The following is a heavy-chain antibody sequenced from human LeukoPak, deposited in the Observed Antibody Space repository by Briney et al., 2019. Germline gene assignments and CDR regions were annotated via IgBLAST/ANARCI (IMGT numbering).Heavy chain of an antibody. V-gene: IGHV3-30-3*01. J-gene: IGHJ3*02. Sequence: GGSLRLSCAASGFTFSSYAMHWVRQAPGKGLEWVAVISYDGSNKYYADSVKGRFTISRDNSKNTLYLQMNSLRAEDTAVYYCARDRAVAGVDAFDIWGQGTMVTVSS. CDR2: ISYDGSNK. CDR1: GFTFSSYA. CDR3: ARDRAVAGVDAFDI. D-gene: IGHD6-19*01.